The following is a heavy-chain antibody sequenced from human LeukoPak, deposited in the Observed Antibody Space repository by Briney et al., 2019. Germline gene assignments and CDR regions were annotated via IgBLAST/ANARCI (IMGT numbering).Heavy chain of an antibody. D-gene: IGHD6-13*01. Sequence: RGSLRLSSAASGFSFSSTAMNWVRQAPGKGLEWVSASGTDGDTYYAVSVQGRFTISRDNSRNTLYLQMTSLAADDTAVYYCAKKAPGTYPFDYWGQGTLVTVSP. CDR1: GFSFSSTA. CDR2: SGTDGDT. J-gene: IGHJ4*02. V-gene: IGHV3-23*01. CDR3: AKKAPGTYPFDY.